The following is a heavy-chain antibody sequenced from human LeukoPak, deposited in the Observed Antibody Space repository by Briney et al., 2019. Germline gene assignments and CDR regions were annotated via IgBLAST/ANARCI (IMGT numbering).Heavy chain of an antibody. CDR1: GFTFSSYA. Sequence: GGSLRLSCAASGFTFSSYAMHWVRQAPGKGLEYVSAISSNGGSTYYANSVKGRFTISRDNSKNTLYLPMGSLRAEDMAVYYCASGGSSGWYRGNYFDYWGQGTLVTVSS. V-gene: IGHV3-64*01. CDR2: ISSNGGST. CDR3: ASGGSSGWYRGNYFDY. D-gene: IGHD6-19*01. J-gene: IGHJ4*02.